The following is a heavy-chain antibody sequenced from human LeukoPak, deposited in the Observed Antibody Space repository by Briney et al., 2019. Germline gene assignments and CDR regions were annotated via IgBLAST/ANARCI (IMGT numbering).Heavy chain of an antibody. Sequence: GASVKVSCKASGGTFSSYAISWVRQAPGQGLEWMGGIIPIFGTANYAQKVQGRVTITADESTSTAYMELSSLRSEDTAVYYCARDKYSYGYNAFDIWGQGTMVTVSS. CDR1: GGTFSSYA. D-gene: IGHD5-18*01. CDR3: ARDKYSYGYNAFDI. CDR2: IIPIFGTA. J-gene: IGHJ3*02. V-gene: IGHV1-69*01.